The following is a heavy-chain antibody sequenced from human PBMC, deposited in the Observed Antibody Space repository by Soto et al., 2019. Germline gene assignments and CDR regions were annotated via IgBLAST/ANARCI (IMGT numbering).Heavy chain of an antibody. J-gene: IGHJ4*02. CDR3: ARDRTYYFDY. V-gene: IGHV3-48*03. CDR2: ISSGVSTI. CDR1: GFTFSSYE. Sequence: GSLRLSCAASGFTFSSYEMNWVRQAPGKGLEWLSYISSGVSTIYYTDSVKGRFTISRDNAKNSLYLQMNSLRAEDTAVYYCARDRTYYFDYWGQGTLVTVSS.